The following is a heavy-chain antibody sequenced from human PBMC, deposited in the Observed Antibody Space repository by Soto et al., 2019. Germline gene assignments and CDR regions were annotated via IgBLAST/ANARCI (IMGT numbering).Heavy chain of an antibody. CDR3: ARSIVVVTAIDY. V-gene: IGHV1-69*13. D-gene: IGHD2-21*02. CDR1: GGTFSSYA. Sequence: ASVKVSCKASGGTFSSYAISWVRQAPGQGLEWMGGIIPIFGTANYAQKFQGRVTITADESTSTAYMELSSLRSEDTAVYYCARSIVVVTAIDYWGQGTLVTVYS. J-gene: IGHJ4*02. CDR2: IIPIFGTA.